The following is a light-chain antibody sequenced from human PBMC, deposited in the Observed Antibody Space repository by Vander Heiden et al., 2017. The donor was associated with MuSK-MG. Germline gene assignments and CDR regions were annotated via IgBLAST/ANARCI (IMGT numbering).Light chain of an antibody. J-gene: IGLJ2*01. Sequence: QSALTQPASVSGSPGQSITISCTGTSSDVGAYNYVSWYQQHPGKVPKLIIYDVNIRPSGVSNRFSGSKSGNTAFLAISGLQAEDEADYYCSSYTTSSSVLFGGGTKLTVL. CDR2: DVN. V-gene: IGLV2-14*03. CDR1: SSDVGAYNY. CDR3: SSYTTSSSVL.